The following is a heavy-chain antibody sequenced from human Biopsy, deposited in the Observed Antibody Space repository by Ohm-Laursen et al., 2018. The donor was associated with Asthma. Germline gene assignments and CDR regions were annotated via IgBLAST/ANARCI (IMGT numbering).Heavy chain of an antibody. CDR3: ARGPEWSGLDI. CDR2: SDHRGNT. CDR1: GLSSSAYY. J-gene: IGHJ6*02. Sequence: GNLSLTCSMYGLSSSAYYWTWIRQTPGKGLEWIGESDHRGNTNTNATLKSRVTISKAKSANEFSLKMKSVTAADTAIYYCARGPEWSGLDIWGQGTTVTVSS. D-gene: IGHD3-3*01. V-gene: IGHV4-34*01.